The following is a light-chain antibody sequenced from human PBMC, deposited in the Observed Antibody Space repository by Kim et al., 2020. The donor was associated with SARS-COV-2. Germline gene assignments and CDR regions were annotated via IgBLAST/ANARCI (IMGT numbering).Light chain of an antibody. CDR1: QSVNSN. CDR3: QQFNNWPLYS. CDR2: GAS. J-gene: IGKJ2*03. V-gene: IGKV3-15*01. Sequence: GSPGESAPLSCRASQSVNSNFAWYQQKPGQAPRLLIYGASTRASGVPARFSGSGSGTEFTLTISSLESEDFAVYYCQQFNNWPLYSFGQGTKLEI.